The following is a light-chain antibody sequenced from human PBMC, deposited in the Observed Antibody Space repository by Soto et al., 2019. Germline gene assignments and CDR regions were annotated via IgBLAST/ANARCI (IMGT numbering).Light chain of an antibody. CDR1: SSDIGGYNY. J-gene: IGLJ1*01. Sequence: QSVLTQPASVSGSPGQSITISCTGTSSDIGGYNYVSWYQLHPNKAPKLIIYEVSNRPSGVSNRFSGSKSGNTASLTISGLQAEDEADYYCSSFSVASPLFGTGTKVTVL. CDR3: SSFSVASPL. V-gene: IGLV2-14*01. CDR2: EVS.